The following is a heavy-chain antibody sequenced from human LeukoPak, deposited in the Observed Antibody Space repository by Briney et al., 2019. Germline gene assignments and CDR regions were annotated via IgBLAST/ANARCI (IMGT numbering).Heavy chain of an antibody. D-gene: IGHD1-14*01. J-gene: IGHJ4*02. CDR2: IHYSGST. Sequence: SETLSLTCSVSGASISSHYWSRIRQPPGKGLEWIGYIHYSGSTNCNPSLKSRVTISLDTSKNQFSLKLTSVTAADTAVYYCSGAGTGFNIPGVYWGQGTLVTVSS. V-gene: IGHV4-59*11. CDR1: GASISSHY. CDR3: SGAGTGFNIPGVY.